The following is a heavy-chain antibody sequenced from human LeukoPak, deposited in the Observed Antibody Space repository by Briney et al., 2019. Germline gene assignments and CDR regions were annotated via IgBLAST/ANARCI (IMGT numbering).Heavy chain of an antibody. D-gene: IGHD5-24*01. Sequence: PSETLSLTCAVYGGSFSGYYWSWIRQPPEKGLEWIGEINHSGSTNYNPSLKSRVTISVDTSKNQFSLKLSSVTAADTAVYYCATHLAGRWLQRYTYFDYWGQGTLVTVSS. CDR2: INHSGST. CDR3: ATHLAGRWLQRYTYFDY. J-gene: IGHJ4*02. CDR1: GGSFSGYY. V-gene: IGHV4-34*01.